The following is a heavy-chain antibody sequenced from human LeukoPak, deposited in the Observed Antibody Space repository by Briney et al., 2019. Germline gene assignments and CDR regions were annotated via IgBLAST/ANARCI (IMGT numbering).Heavy chain of an antibody. CDR2: IIPIFGIA. D-gene: IGHD6-6*01. CDR1: GGTFSSYA. V-gene: IGHV1-69*04. Sequence: ASVKVSCKASGGTFSSYAISWVRQAPGQGLEWMGRIIPIFGIANYAQKFQGRVTITADKSTSTACMELSSLRSEDTAVYYCARDTSLYSSSSSHYFDYWGQGTLVTVSS. CDR3: ARDTSLYSSSSSHYFDY. J-gene: IGHJ4*02.